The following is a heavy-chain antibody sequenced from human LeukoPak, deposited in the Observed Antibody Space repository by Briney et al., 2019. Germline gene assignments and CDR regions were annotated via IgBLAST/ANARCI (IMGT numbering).Heavy chain of an antibody. CDR3: ARHGIVGATDY. D-gene: IGHD1-26*01. J-gene: IGHJ4*02. CDR2: IYPGDSDT. CDR1: GYSFTSYW. V-gene: IGHV5-51*01. Sequence: GESLKISCKGSGYSFTSYWIGWVRQMPGKGLEWMGIIYPGDSDTRYRPSFQGQVTISADQSISTDYLQWSSLKGSDTAMYYCARHGIVGATDYWGQGTLVTVSS.